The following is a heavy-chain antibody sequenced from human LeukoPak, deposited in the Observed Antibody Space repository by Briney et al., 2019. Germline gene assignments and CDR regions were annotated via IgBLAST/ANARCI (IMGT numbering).Heavy chain of an antibody. V-gene: IGHV4-39*01. D-gene: IGHD3-22*01. J-gene: IGHJ2*01. CDR3: ARGVTMIVVVIHDWYFDL. CDR2: IYYSRST. Sequence: SETLSLTCTVSGDSISTSTFYWGWIRQPPGKGLEWIGSIYYSRSTYYNPSLKSRVTISVDTSKNQFSLKLSSVTAADTAVYYCARGVTMIVVVIHDWYFDLWGRGTLVTVSS. CDR1: GDSISTSTFY.